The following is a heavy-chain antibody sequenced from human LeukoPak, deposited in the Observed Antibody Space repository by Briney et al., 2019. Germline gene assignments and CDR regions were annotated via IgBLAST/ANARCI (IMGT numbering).Heavy chain of an antibody. V-gene: IGHV1-8*03. D-gene: IGHD6-19*01. Sequence: ASVKVSCKASGYTFTSYDINWVRQATGQGLEWMGWMNPNSGNTGYALKFQGRVTITRNTSISTAYMELSSLRSEDTAVYYCAISSGWYGENYFDYWGQGTLVTVSS. CDR1: GYTFTSYD. J-gene: IGHJ4*02. CDR2: MNPNSGNT. CDR3: AISSGWYGENYFDY.